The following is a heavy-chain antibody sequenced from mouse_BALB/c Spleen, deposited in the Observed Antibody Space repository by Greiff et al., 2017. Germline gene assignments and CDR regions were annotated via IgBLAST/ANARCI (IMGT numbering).Heavy chain of an antibody. D-gene: IGHD2-14*01. Sequence: EVKLVESGGGLVQPGGSQKLSCAASGFTFSSFGMHWVRQAPEKGLEWVAYISSGSSTIYYADTVKGRFTISRDNPKNTLFLQMTSLRSEDTAMYYCARYRYDSYYAMDYWGQGTSVTVSS. V-gene: IGHV5-17*02. CDR2: ISSGSSTI. CDR1: GFTFSSFG. CDR3: ARYRYDSYYAMDY. J-gene: IGHJ4*01.